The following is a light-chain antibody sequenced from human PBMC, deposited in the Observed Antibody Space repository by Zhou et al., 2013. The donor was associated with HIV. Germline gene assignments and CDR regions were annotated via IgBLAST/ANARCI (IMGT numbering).Light chain of an antibody. CDR2: DAS. J-gene: IGKJ2*01. Sequence: DIQMTQSPSSLSASVGDRVTLTCQTTQDIRHYLNWYHQKPGKAPKLLIYDASNLEAGVPSRFTGGGSGTDFTFTISSLQPEDVGTYYCQQYDSLPLTFGQGTRLEI. V-gene: IGKV1-33*01. CDR1: QDIRHY. CDR3: QQYDSLPLT.